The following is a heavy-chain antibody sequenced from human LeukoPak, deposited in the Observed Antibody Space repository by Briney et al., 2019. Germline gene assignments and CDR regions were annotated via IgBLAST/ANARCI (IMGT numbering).Heavy chain of an antibody. Sequence: SETLSLTCTVSGDSINSGTYYWGWIRQPPGKGLEWIGSIYYSGSTYYNPSLKSRVTISVDTSKNQFSLRQTSVTDADTAIYYCARHHKRVSGVVSGTVDYWGQGTLVTVSS. CDR3: ARHHKRVSGVVSGTVDY. CDR1: GDSINSGTYY. D-gene: IGHD3-3*01. CDR2: IYYSGST. V-gene: IGHV4-39*01. J-gene: IGHJ4*02.